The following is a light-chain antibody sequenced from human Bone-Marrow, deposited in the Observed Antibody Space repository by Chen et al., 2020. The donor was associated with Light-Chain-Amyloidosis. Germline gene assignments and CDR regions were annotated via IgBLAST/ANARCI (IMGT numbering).Light chain of an antibody. CDR3: QVWDRSSERPV. V-gene: IGLV3-21*02. CDR1: NIGSTS. CDR2: DDI. J-gene: IGLJ3*02. Sequence: SYVLTQPSSVSVAPGQTATIACGGNNIGSTSVHWYQQTPGKAPLLVVYDDIDRPSGIPERWSDSNSGTTAALTISRVEAGDKADYYCQVWDRSSERPVYGGGTKLTVL.